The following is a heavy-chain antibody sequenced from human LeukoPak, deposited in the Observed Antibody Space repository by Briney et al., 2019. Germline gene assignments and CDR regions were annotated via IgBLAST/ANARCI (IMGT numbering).Heavy chain of an antibody. Sequence: GGSLRLSCAVSGFTFSIYGMSWVRQAPGKGLEWVSLISGSGDETYYEDSVKGRFTISRDNSKKKLYLHMSRLRVEDTAVYYCAVHGGHPRRTKVRGVVIHSFHYWGQGTLVTVSS. CDR1: GFTFSIYG. CDR3: AVHGGHPRRTKVRGVVIHSFHY. V-gene: IGHV3-23*01. J-gene: IGHJ4*02. CDR2: ISGSGDET. D-gene: IGHD3-10*01.